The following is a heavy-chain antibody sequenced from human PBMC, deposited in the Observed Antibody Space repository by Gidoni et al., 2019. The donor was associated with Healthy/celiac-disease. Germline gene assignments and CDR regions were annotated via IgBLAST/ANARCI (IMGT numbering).Heavy chain of an antibody. Sequence: QVQLVQSGAEVKKPGASVKVSCKASGYTFTSYYMHWVRQAPGQGLEWMGIINPSGGSTSYAQKFQGRVTMTRDTSTSTVYMELSSLRSEDTAVYYCARTVRSSTSCYLFDYWGQGTLVTVSS. CDR3: ARTVRSSTSCYLFDY. CDR1: GYTFTSYY. V-gene: IGHV1-46*01. J-gene: IGHJ4*02. CDR2: INPSGGST. D-gene: IGHD2-2*01.